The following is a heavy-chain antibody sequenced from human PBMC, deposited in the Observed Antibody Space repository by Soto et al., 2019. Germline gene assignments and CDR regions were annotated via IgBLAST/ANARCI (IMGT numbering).Heavy chain of an antibody. CDR1: GDSISSNSAG. CDR2: TYYRSKWYY. Sequence: QTLSLTCAITGDSISSNSAGWSWVRQSPSRGLEWLGRTYYRSKWYYEYAVSVRGRITIDPDTSKNQYSLQLNSVTPEDTAVYFCARGEQYSGRIFDYWGQGTLVTVSS. V-gene: IGHV6-1*01. D-gene: IGHD1-26*01. CDR3: ARGEQYSGRIFDY. J-gene: IGHJ4*01.